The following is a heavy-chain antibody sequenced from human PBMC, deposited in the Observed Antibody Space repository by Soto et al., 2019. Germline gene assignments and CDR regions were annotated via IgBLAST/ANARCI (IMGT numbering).Heavy chain of an antibody. J-gene: IGHJ6*02. CDR2: IIPIFGTA. V-gene: IGHV1-69*13. CDR1: GGTFSSYA. CDR3: ARPRSGRYYDILTGYSYYYGMDV. Sequence: ASVKVSCKASGGTFSSYAISWVRQAPGQGLEWMGGIIPIFGTANYAQKFQGRVTITADESTSTAYMELSSLRSEDTAVYYCARPRSGRYYDILTGYSYYYGMDVWGQGTPVTVSS. D-gene: IGHD3-9*01.